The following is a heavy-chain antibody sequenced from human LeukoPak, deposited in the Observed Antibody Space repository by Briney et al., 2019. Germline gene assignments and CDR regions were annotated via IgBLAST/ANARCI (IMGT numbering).Heavy chain of an antibody. CDR1: GFTLSRYS. Sequence: GGSLRLSCAASGFTLSRYSMNWVRQAPGKGLEWISYISSSSSTIYYADSVKGRFTISRDNVKNSLYLQMNSLRAEDTAVYYCARVSIAARPVFDYWGQGTLVTVSS. D-gene: IGHD6-6*01. CDR2: ISSSSSTI. J-gene: IGHJ4*02. CDR3: ARVSIAARPVFDY. V-gene: IGHV3-48*04.